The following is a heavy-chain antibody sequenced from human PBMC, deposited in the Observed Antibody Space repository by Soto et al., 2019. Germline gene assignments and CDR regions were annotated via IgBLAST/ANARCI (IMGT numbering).Heavy chain of an antibody. D-gene: IGHD3-22*01. CDR3: ARVLPRAFSYDSTIKDYYGMDV. J-gene: IGHJ6*02. V-gene: IGHV4-4*07. CDR2: IYTSGST. Sequence: SETLSLTCTVSGGSISSYYWSWIRQPAGKGLEWIGRIYTSGSTNYNPSLKSRVTMSVDTSKNQFSLKLSSVTAADTAVYYCARVLPRAFSYDSTIKDYYGMDVWGQGTTVTVSS. CDR1: GGSISSYY.